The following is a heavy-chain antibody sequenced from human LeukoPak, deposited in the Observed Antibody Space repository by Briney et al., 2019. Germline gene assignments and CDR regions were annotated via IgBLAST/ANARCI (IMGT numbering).Heavy chain of an antibody. V-gene: IGHV1-69*05. CDR2: IIPIFGTA. Sequence: ASVKVSCKASGGTFSSYAISWARQAPGQGLEWMGGIIPIFGTANYAQKFQGRVTITTDETTSTAYMELSSLRSEDTAVYYCASKITYYDFWSNQTFDYWGQGTLVTVSS. D-gene: IGHD3-3*01. J-gene: IGHJ4*02. CDR3: ASKITYYDFWSNQTFDY. CDR1: GGTFSSYA.